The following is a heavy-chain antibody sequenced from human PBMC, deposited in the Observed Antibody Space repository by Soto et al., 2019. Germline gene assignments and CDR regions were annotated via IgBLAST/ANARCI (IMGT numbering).Heavy chain of an antibody. Sequence: QVHLEQSGAEVKKPGSSVKVSCKFSGGTFSSYVIIWVRQAPGQGLEWMGGIIPVSGTANYAQKVHGRVTISADAATHTAYMELSSVRFDDTAVYYCATVDRSVALVGWFDPWGQGTLVTVSS. CDR2: IIPVSGTA. V-gene: IGHV1-69*01. CDR1: GGTFSSYV. CDR3: ATVDRSVALVGWFDP. J-gene: IGHJ5*02. D-gene: IGHD2-8*02.